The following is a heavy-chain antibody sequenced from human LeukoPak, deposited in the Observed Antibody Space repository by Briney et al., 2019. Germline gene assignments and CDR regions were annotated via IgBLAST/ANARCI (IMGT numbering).Heavy chain of an antibody. D-gene: IGHD5-18*01. V-gene: IGHV4-59*01. Sequence: SETLSLTCTVSGGSIGSYYWSWIRQPPGKGLEWIGYIYYSGSTNYNPSLKSRVTISVDTSKNQFSLKLSSVTAADTAVYYCACGYSYGTFDYWGQGTLVTVSS. J-gene: IGHJ4*02. CDR1: GGSIGSYY. CDR2: IYYSGST. CDR3: ACGYSYGTFDY.